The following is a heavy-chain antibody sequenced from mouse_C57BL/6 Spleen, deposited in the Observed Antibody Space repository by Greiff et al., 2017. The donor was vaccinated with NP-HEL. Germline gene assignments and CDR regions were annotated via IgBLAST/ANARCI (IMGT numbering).Heavy chain of an antibody. CDR3: ACSGTTVVAYSAMDY. CDR1: GYAFTNYL. Sequence: VQLQQSGAELVRPGTSVKVSCKASGYAFTNYLIEWVKQRPGQGLEWIGVINPGSGGTNYNEKFKGKATLTADKSYSTAYMQLSSLTSDASAVYVCACSGTTVVAYSAMDYWGQGTSVTVSS. V-gene: IGHV1-54*01. D-gene: IGHD1-1*01. J-gene: IGHJ4*01. CDR2: INPGSGGT.